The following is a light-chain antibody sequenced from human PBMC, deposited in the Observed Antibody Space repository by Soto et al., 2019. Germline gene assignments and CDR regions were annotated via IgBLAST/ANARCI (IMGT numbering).Light chain of an antibody. CDR3: QQYNSFPWT. V-gene: IGKV3-11*01. J-gene: IGKJ1*01. CDR1: QSVSRY. CDR2: DST. Sequence: EIVLTQSPATLSLSPGERATLSCRTSQSVSRYLAWYQQKPGQAPRLLIYDSTDRATGLPARFSGSGSGTDFTLTINSLEPEDFAVYYCQQYNSFPWTFGQGTKVEIK.